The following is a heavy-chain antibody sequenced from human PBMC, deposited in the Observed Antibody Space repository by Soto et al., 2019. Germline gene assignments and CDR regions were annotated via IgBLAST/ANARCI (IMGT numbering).Heavy chain of an antibody. Sequence: VECLTTSCKVPGDSFTSYGIGWVLQMPGKGLEWMGIIYPGDSDTRYSPSFQGQVTISADKSISTAYLQWRSLKASDTAMYYCARNGRGGIADRIDWFDPWGQGTMVTVSS. J-gene: IGHJ5*02. V-gene: IGHV5-51*01. CDR3: ARNGRGGIADRIDWFDP. CDR1: GDSFTSYG. CDR2: IYPGDSDT. D-gene: IGHD6-6*01.